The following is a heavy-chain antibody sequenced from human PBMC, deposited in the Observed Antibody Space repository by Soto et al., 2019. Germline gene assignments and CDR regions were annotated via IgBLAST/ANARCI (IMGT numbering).Heavy chain of an antibody. V-gene: IGHV3-66*01. CDR3: ARVSSGWYYFDY. J-gene: IGHJ4*02. Sequence: EVQLVESGGGLVQPGGSLRLSCAASGFTVSSNYMSWVRQAPGKGLEWVSVIYSGGSTYYADSVKGRFTISRDNSKNTLYFQMNSLRAEDTAVYYCARVSSGWYYFDYWGQGTLVTVSS. CDR2: IYSGGST. D-gene: IGHD6-19*01. CDR1: GFTVSSNY.